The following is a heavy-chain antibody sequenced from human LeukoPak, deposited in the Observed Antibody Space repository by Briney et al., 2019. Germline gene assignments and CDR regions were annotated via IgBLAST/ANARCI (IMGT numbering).Heavy chain of an antibody. CDR3: ARISQTGYYGSGSYYYFDY. V-gene: IGHV4-4*02. D-gene: IGHD3-10*01. J-gene: IGHJ4*02. CDR1: GGSISSSNW. Sequence: SETLSLTCVVSGGSISSSNWWSWVRQPPGKGLEWIGEIYHSGSTYYNPSLKSRVTISVDTSKNQFSLKLSSVTAADTAVYYCARISQTGYYGSGSYYYFDYWGQGTLVTVSS. CDR2: IYHSGST.